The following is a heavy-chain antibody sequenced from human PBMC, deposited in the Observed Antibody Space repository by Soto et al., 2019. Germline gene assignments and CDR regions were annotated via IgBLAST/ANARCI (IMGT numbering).Heavy chain of an antibody. V-gene: IGHV3-30-3*01. CDR2: ISFDGNII. D-gene: IGHD3-9*01. CDR3: ARNFDTITYYFDY. CDR1: EFSFSSYA. Sequence: GSLRLSCAASEFSFSSYAMHWIRQAPGKGLEWVAVISFDGNIIHYADSVKGRFIISRDNSKNTLYLQMHSLSGEDTAVYYCARNFDTITYYFDYWGQGTLVTVSS. J-gene: IGHJ4*02.